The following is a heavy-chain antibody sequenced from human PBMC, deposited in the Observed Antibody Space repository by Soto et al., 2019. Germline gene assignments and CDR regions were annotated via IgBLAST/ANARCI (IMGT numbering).Heavy chain of an antibody. Sequence: QVQLVESGGGVVQPGRSLRLSCAASGFIFSSYGMHWVRQAPGKGLEWVAVIWYDGSNKYYADSVKGRFTISRDNSKNNLYLQMNSLRAEDTAVYYCARDGGRESGGAKHDLTDFDPWGQGTLVTVSS. V-gene: IGHV3-33*01. J-gene: IGHJ5*02. CDR1: GFIFSSYG. CDR2: IWYDGSNK. D-gene: IGHD2-15*01. CDR3: ARDGGRESGGAKHDLTDFDP.